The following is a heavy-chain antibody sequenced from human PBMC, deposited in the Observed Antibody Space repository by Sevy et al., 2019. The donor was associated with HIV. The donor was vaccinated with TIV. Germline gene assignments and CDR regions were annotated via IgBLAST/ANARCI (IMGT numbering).Heavy chain of an antibody. CDR3: ARGGGYCGGDCYSIDY. J-gene: IGHJ4*02. CDR1: GFTFSSYV. Sequence: GGSLRLSCAASGFTFSSYVMHWVRQAPGKGLEWVALIWYDGTTKYYADSVKGRFTISGDNSMDTLFLQMNSLTPEDTAVYYCARGGGYCGGDCYSIDYWGQGALVTVSS. CDR2: IWYDGTTK. V-gene: IGHV3-33*08. D-gene: IGHD2-21*02.